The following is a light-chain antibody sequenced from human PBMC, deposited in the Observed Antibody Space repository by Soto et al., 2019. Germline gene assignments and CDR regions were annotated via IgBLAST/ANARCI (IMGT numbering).Light chain of an antibody. J-gene: IGKJ1*01. Sequence: DIQMTQSPSTLSASVGDRVTITCRASQTSNWLAWYQQKPGKAPKLLIYKASSLESGVPSRFSGSGSGTEFSLTISSLQPDDFATYYCQQYNNYSPRTFGQGTMVEIK. CDR1: QTSNW. CDR2: KAS. CDR3: QQYNNYSPRT. V-gene: IGKV1-5*03.